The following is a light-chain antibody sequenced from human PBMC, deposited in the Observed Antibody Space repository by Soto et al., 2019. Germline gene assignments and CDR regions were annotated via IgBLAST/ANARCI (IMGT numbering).Light chain of an antibody. CDR2: DAS. CDR1: QSVSSL. J-gene: IGKJ4*01. CDR3: QQRSNWPLS. Sequence: EIVLTQSPATLSLSPGERATLSCRASQSVSSLLAWYQQKSGQPPRLLISDASNRATGAPARFSGSGSGTDFTLIISSLEPEDFAVYYCQQRSNWPLSFGGGTKVEI. V-gene: IGKV3-11*01.